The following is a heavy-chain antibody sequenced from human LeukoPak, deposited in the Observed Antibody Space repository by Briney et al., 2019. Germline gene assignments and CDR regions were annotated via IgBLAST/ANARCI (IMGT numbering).Heavy chain of an antibody. J-gene: IGHJ4*02. CDR1: GFTFNNYA. CDR3: ARDLHEYYFDY. V-gene: IGHV3-23*01. CDR2: INTGGGT. Sequence: GGSLRLSCAASGFTFNNYAMTWVRQAPGKGLEWVSTINTGGGTYYAASVKGRFTLSRENSRNTLYLQMNSLRAEDTAVYYCARDLHEYYFDYWGQGTLVIVSS.